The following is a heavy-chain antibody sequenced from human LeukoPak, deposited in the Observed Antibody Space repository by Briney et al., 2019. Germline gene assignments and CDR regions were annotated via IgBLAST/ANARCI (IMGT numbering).Heavy chain of an antibody. CDR2: INHSGST. CDR1: GGSFSGYY. D-gene: IGHD7-27*01. Sequence: SETLSLTCAVYGGSFSGYYWSWIRQPPGKGLEWIGEINHSGSTTYNPSLKSRVTISVDTSKNQFSLKLSSVTAADTAVYYCARHGDYYDYWGQGTLVTVSS. CDR3: ARHGDYYDY. V-gene: IGHV4-34*01. J-gene: IGHJ4*02.